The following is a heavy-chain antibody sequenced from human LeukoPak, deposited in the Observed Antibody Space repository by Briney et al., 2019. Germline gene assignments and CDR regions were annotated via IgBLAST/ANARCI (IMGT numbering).Heavy chain of an antibody. CDR2: ISAYNGNT. CDR1: GYTFTSYG. D-gene: IGHD3-22*01. CDR3: ARGHYYDSSGYYVQH. V-gene: IGHV1-18*01. Sequence: ASVKVSCKASGYTFTSYGISGVRQAPGQGLEWMGWISAYNGNTNYAQKLQGRVNMTTDTSTSTAYMELRSLRSDDTAVYYCARGHYYDSSGYYVQHWGQGTLVTVSS. J-gene: IGHJ1*01.